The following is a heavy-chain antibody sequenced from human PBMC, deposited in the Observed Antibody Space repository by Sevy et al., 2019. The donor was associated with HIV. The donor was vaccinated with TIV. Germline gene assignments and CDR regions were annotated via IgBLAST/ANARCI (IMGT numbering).Heavy chain of an antibody. Sequence: GGSLRLSCAASGFTFSSYGMHWVRQAPGKGLEWVAFIRYDGSNKYYADSVKGRFTISRYNSKNTLYLQMNSLRAEDTSGYYCAKDQAVGATGDDYWGQGTLVTVSS. CDR2: IRYDGSNK. V-gene: IGHV3-30*02. CDR1: GFTFSSYG. CDR3: AKDQAVGATGDDY. D-gene: IGHD1-26*01. J-gene: IGHJ4*02.